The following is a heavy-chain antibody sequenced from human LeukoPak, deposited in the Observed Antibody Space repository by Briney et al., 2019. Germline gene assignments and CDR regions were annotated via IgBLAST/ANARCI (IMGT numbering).Heavy chain of an antibody. J-gene: IGHJ3*02. V-gene: IGHV4-34*01. Sequence: PSETLSLTCAVYGGSFSGYYWSWIRRPPGKGLEWIGEINHSGSTNYNPSLRSRVTISVDTSKNQFSLQLNSVTPEDTAIYYCARETGTLVAFHIWGQGTMVTVSS. D-gene: IGHD1-1*01. CDR1: GGSFSGYY. CDR3: ARETGTLVAFHI. CDR2: INHSGST.